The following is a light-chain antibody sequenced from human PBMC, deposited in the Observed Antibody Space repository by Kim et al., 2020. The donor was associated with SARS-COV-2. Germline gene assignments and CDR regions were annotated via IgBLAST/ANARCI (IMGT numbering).Light chain of an antibody. Sequence: LSVSPGERGTLACRASQSVSNYLAWYQQKPGQAPRLLMYHASTRATGIPARFSGSGSGTEFTLTISSLQSEDFAVYYCQQYNNYYTFGQGTKLEI. CDR3: QQYNNYYT. J-gene: IGKJ2*01. V-gene: IGKV3-15*01. CDR2: HAS. CDR1: QSVSNY.